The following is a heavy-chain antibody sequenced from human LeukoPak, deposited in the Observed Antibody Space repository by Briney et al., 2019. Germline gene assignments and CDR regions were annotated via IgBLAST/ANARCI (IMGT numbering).Heavy chain of an antibody. J-gene: IGHJ4*02. Sequence: ASVKVSCKASGYNFNDYYMHWVRQAPGQGLEWMGWIHPNSGDTSYAQKFQGRVTMTRDTPMSTAYMEVSRLTSDDTAVYYCARDVTDYGLGSEFFDSWGQGTLVTVSS. V-gene: IGHV1-2*02. D-gene: IGHD3-10*01. CDR3: ARDVTDYGLGSEFFDS. CDR1: GYNFNDYY. CDR2: IHPNSGDT.